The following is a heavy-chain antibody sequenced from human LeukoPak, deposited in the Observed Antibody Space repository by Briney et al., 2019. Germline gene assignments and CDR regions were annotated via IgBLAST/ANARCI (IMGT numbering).Heavy chain of an antibody. CDR1: GGSISSGGYS. CDR2: IYHSGST. CDR3: ARASPNCCGDCWLPDY. D-gene: IGHD2-21*02. J-gene: IGHJ4*02. V-gene: IGHV4-30-2*01. Sequence: SQTLSLTCAVSGGSISSGGYSWSWIRQPPGKGLEWIVYIYHSGSTYYNPSLKSRVTISVNRSKNQFSLKLSSVTAADTAVYYCARASPNCCGDCWLPDYWGQGTLVTVSS.